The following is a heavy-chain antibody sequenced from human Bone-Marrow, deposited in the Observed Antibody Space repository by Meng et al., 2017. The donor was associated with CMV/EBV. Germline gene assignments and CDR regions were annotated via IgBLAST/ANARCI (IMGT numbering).Heavy chain of an antibody. CDR2: MNPNSGNT. D-gene: IGHD3-3*01. Sequence: ASVKVSCKASGYTFTSYGISWVRQAPGQGLEWMGWMNPNSGNTGYAQKFQGRVTMTRNTSISTAYMELSSLRSEDTAVYYCARGRPYYDFWSGYYRGGWFDPWGQGTLVTVSS. CDR1: GYTFTSYG. J-gene: IGHJ5*02. CDR3: ARGRPYYDFWSGYYRGGWFDP. V-gene: IGHV1-8*02.